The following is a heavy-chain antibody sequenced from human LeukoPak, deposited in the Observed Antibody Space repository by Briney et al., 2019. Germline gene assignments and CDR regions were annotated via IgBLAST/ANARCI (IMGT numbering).Heavy chain of an antibody. Sequence: GRSLRLSCAASGFTFSSYGMHWVRQAPGKGLEWVAVISYDGSNKYYADSVKGRFTISRDNSKNTLYLQMNSLRAEDTAVYYCARKWNGGFDIWSQGTMVTVSS. J-gene: IGHJ3*02. CDR3: ARKWNGGFDI. CDR2: ISYDGSNK. D-gene: IGHD1-1*01. V-gene: IGHV3-30*03. CDR1: GFTFSSYG.